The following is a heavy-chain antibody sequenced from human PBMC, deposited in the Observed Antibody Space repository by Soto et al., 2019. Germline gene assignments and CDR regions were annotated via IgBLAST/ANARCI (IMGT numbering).Heavy chain of an antibody. D-gene: IGHD4-17*01. V-gene: IGHV4-59*08. CDR3: ARRYGGAFDI. J-gene: IGHJ3*02. CDR1: CGSISSYY. Sequence: SETLSLTCTVSCGSISSYYWSWIRQPPGKGLEWIGYIYYSGSTNYNPSLKSRVTISVDTSKNQFSLKLSSVTAADTAVYYCARRYGGAFDIWGQGTMVTVS. CDR2: IYYSGST.